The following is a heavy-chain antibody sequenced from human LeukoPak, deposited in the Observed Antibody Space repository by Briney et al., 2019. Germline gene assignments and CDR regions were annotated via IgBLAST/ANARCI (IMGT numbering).Heavy chain of an antibody. CDR2: IDGSGDTI. Sequence: GESLRLSCAASGFTFSDYSMNWVRQAPGKGLEWVSYIDGSGDTIYYADSVKGRSTISRDNAKNSLDLQMNSLRDEDTAVYYCSRRFDCWGQGTLVTVSS. J-gene: IGHJ4*02. CDR1: GFTFSDYS. CDR3: SRRFDC. V-gene: IGHV3-48*02.